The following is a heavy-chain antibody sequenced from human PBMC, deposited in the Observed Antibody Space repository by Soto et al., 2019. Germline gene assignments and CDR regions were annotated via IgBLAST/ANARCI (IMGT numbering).Heavy chain of an antibody. CDR1: GFSVCNYW. J-gene: IGHJ6*02. CDR3: ARMGSGTYYYYYATDV. Sequence: GWSLRLSCAASGFSVCNYWMSWIRQAPGKGLEWVANIKEDGSEKYYVDSVKGRFTISRDNAKNSLYLQMNSLRAEDTAVYYCARMGSGTYYYYYATDVWGQGTTVTVSS. CDR2: IKEDGSEK. V-gene: IGHV3-7*01. D-gene: IGHD1-26*01.